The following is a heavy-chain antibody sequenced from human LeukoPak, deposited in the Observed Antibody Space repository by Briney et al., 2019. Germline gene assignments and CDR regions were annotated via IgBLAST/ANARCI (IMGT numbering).Heavy chain of an antibody. CDR2: IKQDGSEK. J-gene: IGHJ4*02. CDR3: AREDQPRGAFDY. D-gene: IGHD2-15*01. Sequence: GGSLRLSCAASGFTFSNYWMTWVRQAPGKGLEWVANIKQDGSEKYYVDSVKGRFTISRDNAKNSLYLQMNSLRAEDTALYYCAREDQPRGAFDYWGQGTLVTVSS. CDR1: GFTFSNYW. V-gene: IGHV3-7*05.